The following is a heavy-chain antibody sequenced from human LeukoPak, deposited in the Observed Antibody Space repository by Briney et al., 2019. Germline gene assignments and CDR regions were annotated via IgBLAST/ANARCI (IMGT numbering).Heavy chain of an antibody. CDR3: TPHPGYYFDY. CDR2: IKSKTDGGTT. D-gene: IGHD7-27*01. Sequence: GGSLRLSCAASGFTFSSYAVTWVRQAPGKGLEWLGQIKSKTDGGTTDYAAPVKGRFTISRDDSKNTLYLQMNSLKTENTAVYYWTPHPGYYFDYWGQGTLVTVSS. CDR1: GFTFSSYA. V-gene: IGHV3-15*01. J-gene: IGHJ4*02.